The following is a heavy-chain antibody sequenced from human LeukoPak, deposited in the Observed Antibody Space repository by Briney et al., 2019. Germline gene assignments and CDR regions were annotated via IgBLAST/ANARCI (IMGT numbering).Heavy chain of an antibody. V-gene: IGHV3-7*01. CDR1: GFTFSGYN. Sequence: GGSLRLSCAASGFTFSGYNIHWVRQAPGKGLEWVANIKQDGSEKYYVDSVKGRFTISRDNAKNSLYLQMNSLRAEDTAVYYCARDWYGDIGYWGQGTLVTVSS. J-gene: IGHJ4*02. D-gene: IGHD4-17*01. CDR3: ARDWYGDIGY. CDR2: IKQDGSEK.